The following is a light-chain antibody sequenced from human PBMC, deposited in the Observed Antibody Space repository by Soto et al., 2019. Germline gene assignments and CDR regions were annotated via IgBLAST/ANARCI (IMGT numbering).Light chain of an antibody. CDR3: QQRTNWLT. V-gene: IGKV3-11*01. J-gene: IGKJ3*01. CDR2: DAS. CDR1: QNVSTY. Sequence: EIVLTQSPATLSLSPGERATLSCRASQNVSTYLAWYQQKPGQAPRLLIYDASNRATGIPARFSGSGSGTDFTHTISSLEPEDYAVYYCQQRTNWLTCGPGTKVDIK.